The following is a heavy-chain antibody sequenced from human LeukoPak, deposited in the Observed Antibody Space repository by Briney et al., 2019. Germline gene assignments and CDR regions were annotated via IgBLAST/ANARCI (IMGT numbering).Heavy chain of an antibody. Sequence: GASVKVSCKASGHTFTGYYMHWVRQAPGQGLEWMGWINPNSGGTNYAQKFQGRVTMTRDTSISTAYMELSRLRSDDTAVYYCARASREQWLGFDYWGQGTLVTVSS. CDR1: GHTFTGYY. J-gene: IGHJ4*02. D-gene: IGHD6-19*01. CDR2: INPNSGGT. V-gene: IGHV1-2*02. CDR3: ARASREQWLGFDY.